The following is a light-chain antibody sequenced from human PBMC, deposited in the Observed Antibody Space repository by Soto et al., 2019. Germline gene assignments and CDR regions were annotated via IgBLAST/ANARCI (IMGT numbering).Light chain of an antibody. V-gene: IGLV2-23*02. CDR3: CSYAGSATWV. J-gene: IGLJ3*02. CDR2: EVT. Sequence: QSALTQPASVSGSPGQSITISCTGTNSDVGNYNLVSWYQQHPGKAPKLMMYEVTKRPSGVSNRFSGSKSGNTASLTISGIQAEDEADYYCCSYAGSATWVFGGGTKLTVL. CDR1: NSDVGNYNL.